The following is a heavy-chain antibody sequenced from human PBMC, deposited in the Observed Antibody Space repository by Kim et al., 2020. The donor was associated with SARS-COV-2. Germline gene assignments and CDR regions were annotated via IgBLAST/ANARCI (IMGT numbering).Heavy chain of an antibody. D-gene: IGHD6-19*01. CDR1: GFTFSSRA. J-gene: IGHJ4*02. CDR2: VNNGGNA. Sequence: GGSLRLSCAASGFTFSSRAMSWVRQAPWKGPEWVASVNNGGNAYYADSVKGRFTVSRDITRDTLYLQMNSLRAEDTALYFCAKDHPSSGWPAFDSWGQGT. CDR3: AKDHPSSGWPAFDS. V-gene: IGHV3-23*01.